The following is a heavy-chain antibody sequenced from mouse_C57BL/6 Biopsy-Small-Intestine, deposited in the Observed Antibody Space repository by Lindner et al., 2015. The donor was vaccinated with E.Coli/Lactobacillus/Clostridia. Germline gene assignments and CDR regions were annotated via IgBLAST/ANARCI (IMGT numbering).Heavy chain of an antibody. CDR3: ARGDMGLYYGMDH. V-gene: IGHV5-6-3*01. CDR1: GFTFSTYA. Sequence: VQLQEVWGGLVKPGGSLKLSCAASGFTFSTYAMSWVRQTPEKRLEWVAAINSNGGSTYYPDTVKGRFTISRDNAKNTLFLQMTSLRSEDTAMYYCARGDMGLYYGMDHWGQGTSVTVSS. J-gene: IGHJ4*01. CDR2: INSNGGST.